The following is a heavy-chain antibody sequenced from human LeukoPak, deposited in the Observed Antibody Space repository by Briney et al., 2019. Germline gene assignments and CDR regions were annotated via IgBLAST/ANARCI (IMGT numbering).Heavy chain of an antibody. Sequence: ASVKVSCKASGYTFTNFYLHWVRQAPGHGLVWMEIIYPSGGGSSYAQKFQGRVTMTRDTSTSTVYMELSSLTSQDTAVYYCARAYSGYSIDFWGQGTLVTVSS. J-gene: IGHJ4*02. D-gene: IGHD3-22*01. CDR3: ARAYSGYSIDF. CDR1: GYTFTNFY. V-gene: IGHV1-46*01. CDR2: IYPSGGGS.